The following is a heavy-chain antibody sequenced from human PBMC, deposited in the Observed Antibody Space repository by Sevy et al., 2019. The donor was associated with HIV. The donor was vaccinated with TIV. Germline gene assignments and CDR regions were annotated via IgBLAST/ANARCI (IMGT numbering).Heavy chain of an antibody. V-gene: IGHV3-30*04. CDR2: ISYDGSDT. CDR1: GFTFSSYA. J-gene: IGHJ3*02. Sequence: GGSLRLSCVGSGFTFSSYALHWVRQAPDKGLEWVAVISYDGSDTYYAHSVKGRFTISRDNSKNTLYLQMNSLRADDTAVFYCARFPPQRAFDIWGQGTTVTVSS. CDR3: ARFPPQRAFDI.